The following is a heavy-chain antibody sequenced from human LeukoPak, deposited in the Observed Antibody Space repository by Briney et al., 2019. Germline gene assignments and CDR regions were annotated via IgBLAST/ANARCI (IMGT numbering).Heavy chain of an antibody. CDR2: INPNSGGT. D-gene: IGHD3-16*01. J-gene: IGHJ6*03. CDR3: ARDGVYYYYYMDV. V-gene: IGHV1-2*02. CDR1: GYTFTGYY. Sequence: EASVKVSCKASGYTFTGYYMHWVRQAPGQGLEWMGWINPNSGGTNYAQKFQGRVTMTRDTSISTAYMELSRLRSDDTAVYYCARDGVYYYYYMDVWGKGTTVTISS.